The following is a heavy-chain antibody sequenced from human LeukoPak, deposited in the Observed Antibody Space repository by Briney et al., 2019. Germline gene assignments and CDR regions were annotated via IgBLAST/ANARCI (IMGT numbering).Heavy chain of an antibody. CDR1: GFTFSNYG. Sequence: GGSLRLSCAASGFTFSNYGMHWVRQVPGKGLEWVAFIRYDGSNKYYADSVKGRFTISRDNSKNTLYLQMNSLRAEDTAVYYCARGGRIYCSGGSCYSSTNWFDPWGQGTLVTVSS. J-gene: IGHJ5*02. D-gene: IGHD2-15*01. V-gene: IGHV3-30*02. CDR3: ARGGRIYCSGGSCYSSTNWFDP. CDR2: IRYDGSNK.